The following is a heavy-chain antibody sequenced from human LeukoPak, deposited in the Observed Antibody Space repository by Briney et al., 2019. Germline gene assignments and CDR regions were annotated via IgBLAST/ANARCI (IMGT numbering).Heavy chain of an antibody. CDR2: INPNSGGT. Sequence: ASVKVSCKTSGYTFTGYYMHWVRQAPGQGLEWMGWINPNSGGTNYAQRFQGRVTMTRDTSMSTAYMELSRLRSDDTAVYYCAREFEAAAGTVWFDPWGQGTLVTVSS. CDR3: AREFEAAAGTVWFDP. J-gene: IGHJ5*02. CDR1: GYTFTGYY. V-gene: IGHV1-2*02. D-gene: IGHD6-13*01.